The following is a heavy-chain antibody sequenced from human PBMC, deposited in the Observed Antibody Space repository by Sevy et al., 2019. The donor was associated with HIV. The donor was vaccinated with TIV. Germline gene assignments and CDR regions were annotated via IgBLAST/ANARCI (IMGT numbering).Heavy chain of an antibody. CDR3: AKDSRVYSSSHFDY. Sequence: GGSLRLSCAASGFTFSDYCMSWIRQAPGKGLEWVSYISSGSSYTNYADSVKGRFTISRDNARNSLYLQMNSLRAEDTAVYYCAKDSRVYSSSHFDYWGQGIRVTVSS. CDR1: GFTFSDYC. D-gene: IGHD6-13*01. CDR2: ISSGSSYT. V-gene: IGHV3-11*06. J-gene: IGHJ4*02.